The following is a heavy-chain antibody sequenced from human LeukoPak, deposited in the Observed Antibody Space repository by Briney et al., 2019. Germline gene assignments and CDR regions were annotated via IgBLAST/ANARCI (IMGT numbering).Heavy chain of an antibody. Sequence: GASVKVSCKPTGYPFTDSGLTWIRQAPGQGLEWMGWVNPNSGDTTYAQSLQGRVTMTTDASTSTAYMELRTLRSDDTAVYYCTRGGVDNNLLDFWGQGTLVTVSS. CDR2: VNPNSGDT. V-gene: IGHV1-18*01. J-gene: IGHJ4*02. CDR1: GYPFTDSG. CDR3: TRGGVDNNLLDF. D-gene: IGHD3-10*01.